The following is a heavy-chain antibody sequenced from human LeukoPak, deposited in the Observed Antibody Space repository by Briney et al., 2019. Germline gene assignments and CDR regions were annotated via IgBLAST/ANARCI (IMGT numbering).Heavy chain of an antibody. D-gene: IGHD6-13*01. Sequence: GGSLRLSCAASGITFDDYAMHWVRQAPGKGLEWVSGISWNSGSIGYADSVKGRFTISRDNAKNSLYLQMNSLRAEDTALYYCAKDISSSWEAFDYWGQGTLVTVSS. CDR3: AKDISSSWEAFDY. J-gene: IGHJ4*02. V-gene: IGHV3-9*01. CDR1: GITFDDYA. CDR2: ISWNSGSI.